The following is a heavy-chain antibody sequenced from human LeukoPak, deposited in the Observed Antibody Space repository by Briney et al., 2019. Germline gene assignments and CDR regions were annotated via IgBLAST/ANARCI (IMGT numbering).Heavy chain of an antibody. J-gene: IGHJ3*02. D-gene: IGHD1-26*01. V-gene: IGHV1-8*01. Sequence: ASVKVSCKASGYTFTSYDINWVRQATGQGLEWVGWMNPNSGNTGYAQKFQGRVTMTRNTSISTAYMELSSLRSEDTAVYYCASPQSSGSYSHAFDIWGQGTMVTVSS. CDR3: ASPQSSGSYSHAFDI. CDR1: GYTFTSYD. CDR2: MNPNSGNT.